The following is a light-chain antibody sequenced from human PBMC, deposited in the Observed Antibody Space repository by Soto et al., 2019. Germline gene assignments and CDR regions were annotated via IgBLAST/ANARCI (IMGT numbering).Light chain of an antibody. J-gene: IGKJ1*01. V-gene: IGKV1-13*02. CDR2: DVS. CDR3: QHYNSYSEA. Sequence: AIQLTQSPSSLSASVGNRVTITCRASQGISNFLAWYQQKPGKAPKLLIYDVSNLESGVPSRFSGSGSGTEFTLTISSLQPDDFATYYCQHYNSYSEAFGQGTKVDIK. CDR1: QGISNF.